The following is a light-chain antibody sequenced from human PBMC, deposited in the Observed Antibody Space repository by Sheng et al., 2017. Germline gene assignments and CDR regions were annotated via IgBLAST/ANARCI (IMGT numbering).Light chain of an antibody. CDR2: DVT. V-gene: IGLV2-14*03. CDR1: SSDTGDYNS. CDR3: ISYTTSSTLV. J-gene: IGLJ1*01. Sequence: QSALAQPASVSGSPGQSITISCTGTSSDTGDYNSISWYQQHPGKAPKLVIYDVTNRPSGVSNRFSGSKSGNTASLTISGLQAEDEADYYCISYTTSSTLVFGTGTRVTVL.